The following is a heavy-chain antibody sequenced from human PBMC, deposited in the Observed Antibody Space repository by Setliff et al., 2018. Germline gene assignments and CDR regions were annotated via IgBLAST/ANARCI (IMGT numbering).Heavy chain of an antibody. Sequence: LSLTCGVYGESISDSYWRWIRQPPGRALEWIGEALQGGSTNYNPSLRGRVIISLDTSKRQFALRINSVTAADTALYYCTVYNTGSSKDHYWGQGTPVTVSS. V-gene: IGHV4-34*12. CDR3: TVYNTGSSKDHY. CDR1: GESISDSY. D-gene: IGHD2-8*02. J-gene: IGHJ4*02. CDR2: ALQGGST.